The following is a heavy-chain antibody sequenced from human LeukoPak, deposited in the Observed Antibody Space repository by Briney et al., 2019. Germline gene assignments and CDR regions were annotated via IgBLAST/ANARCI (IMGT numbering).Heavy chain of an antibody. V-gene: IGHV4-59*01. CDR1: GGSLSSYY. CDR2: IYYSGST. D-gene: IGHD6-6*01. CDR3: ARITSSSSAVDY. J-gene: IGHJ4*02. Sequence: SETLSLTCTVSGGSLSSYYWSWIRQPPGKGLEWIGYIYYSGSTNYNPSLKSRVTISVDTSKNQFSLKLSSVTAADTAVYYCARITSSSSAVDYWGQGTLVTVSS.